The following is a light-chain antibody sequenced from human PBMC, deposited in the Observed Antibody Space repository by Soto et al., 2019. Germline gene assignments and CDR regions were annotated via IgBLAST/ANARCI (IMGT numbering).Light chain of an antibody. CDR1: QGINNE. CDR3: LHDYNYPRT. Sequence: AIQMTQSPSSLTASVGDRVTMTCRASQGINNELAWYQQKPGKAPKLLIYAASNLHSGVPSRFSGSGSGTDFALTISSLQPEDFATYFCLHDYNYPRTFGQGTMVE. J-gene: IGKJ1*01. V-gene: IGKV1-6*01. CDR2: AAS.